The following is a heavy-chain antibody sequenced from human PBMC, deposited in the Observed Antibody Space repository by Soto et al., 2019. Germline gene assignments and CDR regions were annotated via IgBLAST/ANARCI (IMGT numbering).Heavy chain of an antibody. V-gene: IGHV4-39*01. CDR2: IFHTAAT. Sequence: PSETLSLTCTVSGDSISSSSFYWGWIRQPPGKGLEWIGHIFHTAATYQNPTLKSRLRMSVDTSKNQFSLNLSSVTATDTAVYYCARRRIVPTTNFDYWGQGTLVTVSS. D-gene: IGHD1-26*01. CDR1: GDSISSSSFY. J-gene: IGHJ4*02. CDR3: ARRRIVPTTNFDY.